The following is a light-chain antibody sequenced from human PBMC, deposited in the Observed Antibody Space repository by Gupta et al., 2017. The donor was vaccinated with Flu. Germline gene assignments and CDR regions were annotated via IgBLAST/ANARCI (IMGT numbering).Light chain of an antibody. CDR3: QVWDTSGNHPGV. V-gene: IGLV3-21*02. Sequence: SYALTQAPSVSVAPGQTARFTCGGENIGSKSVHWYQQRPGQAPVVVVYEDSERPSGIPERFSGSNSGNTATLTISRVEAGDEADYYCQVWDTSGNHPGVFGGGTKLTVL. J-gene: IGLJ3*02. CDR2: EDS. CDR1: NIGSKS.